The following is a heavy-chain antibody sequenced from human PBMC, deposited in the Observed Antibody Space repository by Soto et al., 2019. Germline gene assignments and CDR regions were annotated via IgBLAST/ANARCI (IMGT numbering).Heavy chain of an antibody. CDR1: GFTFSGYG. Sequence: PGGSLRLSCAASGFTFSGYGMHWVRQAQGRGLEWAAFISPDGSTKLYADSVKDRLTVSRDSSKNTLYMQMNSLRTEDTAVYYCAKSLGFCASAGCSPHFFYVMDVWGQGTTVTVSS. D-gene: IGHD2-15*01. V-gene: IGHV3-30*18. CDR2: ISPDGSTK. J-gene: IGHJ6*02. CDR3: AKSLGFCASAGCSPHFFYVMDV.